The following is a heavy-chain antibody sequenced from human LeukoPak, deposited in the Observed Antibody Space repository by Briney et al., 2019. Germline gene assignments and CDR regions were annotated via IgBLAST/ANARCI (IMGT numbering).Heavy chain of an antibody. D-gene: IGHD4/OR15-4a*01. Sequence: GGSLRLSCAASGCTFSNYAMSWVRQAPGKGLEWVSTLTNSGDNTYYADSVKGLFTISRANSNNTLYLQMNNLRAEDTAVFYCAKHGGNYNFASWGQGTLVSVSS. CDR3: AKHGGNYNFAS. CDR1: GCTFSNYA. V-gene: IGHV3-23*01. CDR2: LTNSGDNT. J-gene: IGHJ4*02.